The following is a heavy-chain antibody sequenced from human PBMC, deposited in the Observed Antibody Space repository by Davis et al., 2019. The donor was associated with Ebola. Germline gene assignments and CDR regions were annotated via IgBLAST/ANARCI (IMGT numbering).Heavy chain of an antibody. Sequence: AASVKVSCKASGYTFTNYAMSWVRQAPGQGLEWMGRINPNSGGTNYAQKFQGRVTMTRDTSTSTVYMELSSLRSEDTAVYYCARGSGGLYGMDVWGKGTTVTVSS. CDR3: ARGSGGLYGMDV. D-gene: IGHD3-10*01. J-gene: IGHJ6*04. CDR1: GYTFTNYA. V-gene: IGHV1-2*06. CDR2: INPNSGGT.